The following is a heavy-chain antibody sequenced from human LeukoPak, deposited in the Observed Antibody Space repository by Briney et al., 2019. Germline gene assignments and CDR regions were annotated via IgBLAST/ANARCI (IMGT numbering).Heavy chain of an antibody. CDR1: GFTFSSYW. CDR2: IDTDGSST. J-gene: IGHJ4*02. V-gene: IGHV3-74*01. CDR3: ASESHGDYSAS. Sequence: GGSLRLSCAASGFTFSSYWMHWVRQAPGKGLVWVSRIDTDGSSTSYADSVKGRFTISRDNAKNTLYLQMSSLRAEDTAVYYCASESHGDYSASWGQGTLVTVSS. D-gene: IGHD4-17*01.